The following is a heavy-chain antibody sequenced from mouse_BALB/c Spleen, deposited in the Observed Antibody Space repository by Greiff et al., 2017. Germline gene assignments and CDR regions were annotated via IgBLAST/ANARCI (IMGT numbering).Heavy chain of an antibody. CDR1: GFSLTSYG. CDR3: ARQWGNYPYYYAMDY. D-gene: IGHD2-1*01. CDR2: IWSDGST. J-gene: IGHJ4*01. V-gene: IGHV2-6-2*01. Sequence: VQRVESGPDLVAPSQSLSITCTVSGFSLTSYGVHWVRQPPGKGLEWLVVIWSDGSTTYNSALKSRLSISKDNSKSQVFLKMNSLQTDDTAMYYCARQWGNYPYYYAMDYWGQGTSVTVSS.